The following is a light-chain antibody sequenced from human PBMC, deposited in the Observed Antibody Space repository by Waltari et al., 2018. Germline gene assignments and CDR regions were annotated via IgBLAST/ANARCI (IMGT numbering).Light chain of an antibody. Sequence: QSALTQPASVSGSPGQSITIPCTGTSSDVGSYNLVSWYQQHPGKAPKLMLYEGSKRPSGVSNRFSGSKSGNTASLTISGLQAEDEADYYCCSYAGSRRVFGGGTKLTVL. V-gene: IGLV2-23*01. CDR2: EGS. CDR3: CSYAGSRRV. CDR1: SSDVGSYNL. J-gene: IGLJ3*02.